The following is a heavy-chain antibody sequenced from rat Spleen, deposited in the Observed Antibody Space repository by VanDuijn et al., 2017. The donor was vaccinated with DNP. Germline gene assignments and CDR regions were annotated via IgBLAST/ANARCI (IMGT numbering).Heavy chain of an antibody. Sequence: GLHWIRQAPTKGLEWVTSISAGSVTTYYRDSVKGRFTVSRDDAKSTLYLQMDSLRSEDTATYYCARAGSRYAMDVWGQGTSVTVSS. D-gene: IGHD1-4*01. CDR3: ARAGSRYAMDV. J-gene: IGHJ4*01. V-gene: IGHV5-19*01. CDR2: ISAGSVTT. CDR1: G.